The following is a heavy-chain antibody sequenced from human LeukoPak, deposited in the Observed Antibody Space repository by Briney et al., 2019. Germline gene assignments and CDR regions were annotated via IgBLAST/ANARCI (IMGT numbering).Heavy chain of an antibody. CDR3: AASDSGGYCRPQPPNDY. CDR1: GVSISRDGYY. D-gene: IGHD3-22*01. CDR2: FHYSVST. J-gene: IGHJ4*02. Sequence: SETLSLTCTVSGVSISRDGYYWSWIRQRPGKGLEWIGCFHYSVSTYYNPSLKSRVTISVDTSKNQFSLKLSFVTAADTAVYYCAASDSGGYCRPQPPNDYWGQGTLVTVSS. V-gene: IGHV4-31*03.